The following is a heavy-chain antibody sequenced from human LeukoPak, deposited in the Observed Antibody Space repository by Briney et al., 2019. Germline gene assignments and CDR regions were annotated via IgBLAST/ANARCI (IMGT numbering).Heavy chain of an antibody. CDR1: GFTFSSYG. Sequence: GGSLRLSCAASGFTFSSYGMHWVRQAPGKGLEWVAVISYDGSNKYYADSVKGRFTIFRDNSKNTLYLQMNSLRAEDTAVYYCAKRQEWFGELSPDYWGQGTLVTVSS. J-gene: IGHJ4*02. V-gene: IGHV3-30*18. CDR3: AKRQEWFGELSPDY. D-gene: IGHD3-10*01. CDR2: ISYDGSNK.